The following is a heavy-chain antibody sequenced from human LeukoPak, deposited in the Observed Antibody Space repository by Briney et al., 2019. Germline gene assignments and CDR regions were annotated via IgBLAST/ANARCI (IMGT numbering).Heavy chain of an antibody. CDR2: ISGRDTNT. CDR1: GLTFITYG. D-gene: IGHD4-11*01. J-gene: IGHJ4*02. CDR3: AKRSDYSNTGNYFDS. V-gene: IGHV3-23*01. Sequence: GGSLRLSFAASGLTFITYGMSWVPRPPGKGLKWVSAISGRDTNTYYADSVEGRFTISRDNSKNTLCLQMNSLRAEDTAVYYCAKRSDYSNTGNYFDSWGQGTPVTVSS.